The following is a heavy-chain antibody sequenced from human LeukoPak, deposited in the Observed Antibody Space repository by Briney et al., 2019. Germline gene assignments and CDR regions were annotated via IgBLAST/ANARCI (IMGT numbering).Heavy chain of an antibody. J-gene: IGHJ4*02. CDR1: GYTFTSYD. V-gene: IGHV1-8*01. Sequence: EASVKVSCKASGYTFTSYDINWVRQATGQGPEWMGWMNPNSGNTGYAQKFQGRVTMTRNTSISTAYMELSSLRSEDTAVYYCARGRGRGSYFDFDYWGQGTLVTVSS. CDR2: MNPNSGNT. D-gene: IGHD1-26*01. CDR3: ARGRGRGSYFDFDY.